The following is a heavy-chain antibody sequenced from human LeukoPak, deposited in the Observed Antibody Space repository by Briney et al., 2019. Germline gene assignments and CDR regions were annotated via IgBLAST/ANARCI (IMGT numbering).Heavy chain of an antibody. V-gene: IGHV3-30*04. CDR3: ARNPGRPLVVVTAVDY. CDR2: ISYDGRNK. Sequence: PGRSLRLSCAASGFTFSSHAMHWVRQAPGKGLEWVGVISYDGRNKYYGDSAKGRFTITRDNSKNTLYVQMNSLRVEDTAVYYCARNPGRPLVVVTAVDYWGRGPLVTVSS. J-gene: IGHJ4*02. CDR1: GFTFSSHA. D-gene: IGHD2-21*02.